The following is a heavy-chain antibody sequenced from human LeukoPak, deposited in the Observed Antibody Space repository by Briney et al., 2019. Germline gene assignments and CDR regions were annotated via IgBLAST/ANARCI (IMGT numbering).Heavy chain of an antibody. Sequence: SQTLSLTCTVSGNSISSGDYYWSWIRQPAGKGLEWIGRIYTSGSTTYNPSLKSRVTIPGDTSENQFSLRLSSVTAADTAVYYRARASYSYDISGWVPFDYWGQGTLVTVSS. V-gene: IGHV4-61*02. J-gene: IGHJ4*02. CDR3: ARASYSYDISGWVPFDY. CDR2: IYTSGST. CDR1: GNSISSGDYY. D-gene: IGHD3-22*01.